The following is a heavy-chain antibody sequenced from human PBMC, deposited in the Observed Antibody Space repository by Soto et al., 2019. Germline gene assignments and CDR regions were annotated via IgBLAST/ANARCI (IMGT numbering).Heavy chain of an antibody. CDR1: GFTFSSYS. J-gene: IGHJ4*02. Sequence: EVQLVESGGGLVQPGGSLRLSCAASGFTFSSYSMNWVRQAPGKGLEWVSYLGSSSSTIYYADSVKGRFTISRDNAKNALYMQMNGLRSEDTAVYYCARPSRGDYAYIWGQGTLVTVSS. D-gene: IGHD4-17*01. CDR2: LGSSSSTI. V-gene: IGHV3-48*01. CDR3: ARPSRGDYAYI.